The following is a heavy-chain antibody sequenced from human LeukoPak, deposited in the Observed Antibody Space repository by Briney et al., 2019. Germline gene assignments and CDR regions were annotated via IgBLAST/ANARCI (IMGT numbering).Heavy chain of an antibody. CDR1: GFTVSSNY. Sequence: GGSLRLSCAASGFTVSSNYMSWVRQASGKGLEWVSVIYSGGSTYYADSVKGRFTISRDNSKNTLYLQMNSLRAEDTAVYYCARDTMVRGVIGWGQGTLVTVSS. D-gene: IGHD3-10*01. J-gene: IGHJ4*02. CDR3: ARDTMVRGVIG. CDR2: IYSGGST. V-gene: IGHV3-66*01.